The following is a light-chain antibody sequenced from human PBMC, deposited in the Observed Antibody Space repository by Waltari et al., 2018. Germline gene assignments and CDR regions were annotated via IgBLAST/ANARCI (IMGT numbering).Light chain of an antibody. J-gene: IGLJ3*02. V-gene: IGLV2-11*01. CDR3: CSYAGSHSWV. CDR1: SSDVGRYNY. CDR2: EVI. Sequence: QSALIQPRSVSGSPGQSVTISCTRSSSDVGRYNYVSWYQQHSGKAPKLIIYEVIKRPSGVPGRFSGSKSGDTASLTISGLQAEDEADYYCCSYAGSHSWVFGGGTKLTVL.